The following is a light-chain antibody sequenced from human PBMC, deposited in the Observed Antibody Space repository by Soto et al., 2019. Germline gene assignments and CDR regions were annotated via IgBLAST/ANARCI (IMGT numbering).Light chain of an antibody. CDR3: CSYAGNPYV. CDR2: EGS. Sequence: QSALTQPASVSGSPGQSIAISCTGTSSDVGSYNSVSWYQQHPGKAPKLMIYEGSKRPSGVSDRFSGSKSGNTASLTIYRLQAEDEADYYCCSYAGNPYVFGTGTKVTVL. CDR1: SSDVGSYNS. J-gene: IGLJ1*01. V-gene: IGLV2-23*01.